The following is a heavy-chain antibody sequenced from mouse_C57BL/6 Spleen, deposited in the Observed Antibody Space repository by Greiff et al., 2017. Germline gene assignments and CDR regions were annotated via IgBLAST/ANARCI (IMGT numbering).Heavy chain of an antibody. CDR1: GYTFTSYW. D-gene: IGHD2-3*01. CDR3: ASRWLLPTY. CDR2: IDPSDSYT. Sequence: PGASVKLSCKASGYTFTSYWMQWVKQRPGQGLEWIGEIDPSDSYTNYNQKFKGKATLTVDTSSSTAYMQLSSLTSEDSAVYYCASRWLLPTYWGQGTTLTVSS. V-gene: IGHV1-50*01. J-gene: IGHJ2*01.